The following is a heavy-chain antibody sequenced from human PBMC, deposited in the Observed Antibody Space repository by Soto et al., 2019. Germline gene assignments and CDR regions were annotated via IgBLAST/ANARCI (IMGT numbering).Heavy chain of an antibody. J-gene: IGHJ4*02. CDR3: ARDSPYIGSVFQY. V-gene: IGHV3-48*01. D-gene: IGHD5-12*01. CDR2: ISSSGSTI. Sequence: PGGSLRLSCAASGFTFSSYSMNWVRQAPGKGLEWVSYISSSGSTIHYADSVKGRFTISRDNAKNSLYLQMNSLRAEDTVVYYCARDSPYIGSVFQYWGQGTVVTVSS. CDR1: GFTFSSYS.